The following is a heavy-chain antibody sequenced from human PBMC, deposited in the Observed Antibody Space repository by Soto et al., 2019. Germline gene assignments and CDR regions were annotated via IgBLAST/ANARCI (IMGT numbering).Heavy chain of an antibody. D-gene: IGHD3-10*01. CDR1: GGSFSCYY. V-gene: IGHV4-34*01. Sequence: PETLSLTCDVSGGSFSCYYWSWIRQPPGKGLEWIGEINHSGSTNYNPSLKSRVTISVDTSKNQFSLKLSSVAAADTAVYYCARAPYYYGSGRIDYWGQGTLVTVFS. CDR2: INHSGST. J-gene: IGHJ4*02. CDR3: ARAPYYYGSGRIDY.